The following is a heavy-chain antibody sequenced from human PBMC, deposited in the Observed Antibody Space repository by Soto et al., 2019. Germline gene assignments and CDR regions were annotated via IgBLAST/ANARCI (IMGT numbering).Heavy chain of an antibody. CDR1: GDSVSRGLNY. CDR2: IDYRGTT. CDR3: ASAVGQWLVNHIDP. V-gene: IGHV4-61*01. D-gene: IGHD6-19*01. J-gene: IGHJ5*02. Sequence: SETLSLTCTVSGDSVSRGLNYWSWIRQATGKGVEWIGCIDYRGTTNYNPSLKSRVSISVDTSKNQFSLKLTSLTAADTAVYYCASAVGQWLVNHIDPWGQGTLVTVSS.